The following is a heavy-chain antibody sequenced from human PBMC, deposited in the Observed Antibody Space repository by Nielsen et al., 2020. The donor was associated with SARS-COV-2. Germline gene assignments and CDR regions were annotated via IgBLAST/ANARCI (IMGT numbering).Heavy chain of an antibody. V-gene: IGHV3-21*01. CDR3: ARGSQKIQYYYDSSGYSHGDY. D-gene: IGHD3-22*01. J-gene: IGHJ4*02. Sequence: GESLKISCAASGFTFSSYSMNWVRQAPGKGLEWVSSISSSSSYIYYADSVKGRFTISRDNAKNSLSLQMNSLRAEDTAVYYCARGSQKIQYYYDSSGYSHGDYWGQGTPVTVSS. CDR1: GFTFSSYS. CDR2: ISSSSSYI.